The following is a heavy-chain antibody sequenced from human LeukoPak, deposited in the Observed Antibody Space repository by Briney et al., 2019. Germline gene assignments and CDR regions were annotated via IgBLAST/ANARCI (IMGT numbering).Heavy chain of an antibody. Sequence: GSLRLSCAASGFTFSSYGMHWVRQAPGKGLEWVAVIWYDGSNKYYADSVKGRFTISRDNSKNTLYLQMNSLRAEDTAVYYCARDEYGGYVASRDYYYYYGMDVWGQGTTVTVSS. V-gene: IGHV3-33*01. CDR3: ARDEYGGYVASRDYYYYYGMDV. CDR1: GFTFSSYG. CDR2: IWYDGSNK. D-gene: IGHD5-12*01. J-gene: IGHJ6*02.